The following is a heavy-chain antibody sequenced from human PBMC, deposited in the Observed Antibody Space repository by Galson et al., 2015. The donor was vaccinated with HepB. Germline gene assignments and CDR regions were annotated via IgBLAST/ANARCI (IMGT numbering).Heavy chain of an antibody. J-gene: IGHJ4*02. CDR3: ARAYNWNYGSSYYFDF. Sequence: TLSLTCTVSGGSISSGGYYWSWLRQHPGTGLEWIGDIYYSGSTYYNPSLKSRVTISVDTSKNQFSLKLSSVTAADTAVYYCARAYNWNYGSSYYFDFWGQGTLVTVSS. CDR2: IYYSGST. V-gene: IGHV4-31*03. CDR1: GGSISSGGYY. D-gene: IGHD1-7*01.